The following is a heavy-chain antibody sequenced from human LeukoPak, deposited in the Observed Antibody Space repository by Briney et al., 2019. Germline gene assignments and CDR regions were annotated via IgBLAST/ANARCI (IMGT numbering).Heavy chain of an antibody. V-gene: IGHV4-59*01. CDR3: AREVAGTFDY. CDR2: IYYSGST. J-gene: IGHJ4*02. CDR1: GGSISSYY. Sequence: SVTLSLTCTVSGGSISSYYWSWIRQPPGKGLEWIGYIYYSGSTNYNPSLKSRVTISVDTSKNQFSLKLSSVTAADTAVYYCAREVAGTFDYWGQGTLVTVSS. D-gene: IGHD6-19*01.